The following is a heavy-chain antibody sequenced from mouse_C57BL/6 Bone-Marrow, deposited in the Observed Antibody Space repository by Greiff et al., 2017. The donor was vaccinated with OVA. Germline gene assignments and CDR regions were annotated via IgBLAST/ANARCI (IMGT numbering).Heavy chain of an antibody. J-gene: IGHJ1*03. CDR3: ARNGNYLYFDV. CDR2: IYPGSGST. CDR1: GYTFTSYW. Sequence: QVQLQQPGAELVKPGASVKMSCKASGYTFTSYWITWVKQRPGQGLEWIGDIYPGSGSTNYNEKFKSKATLTVDTSSTAYMQLSSLTSEDSAVYYCARNGNYLYFDVWGTGTTVTVSS. V-gene: IGHV1-55*01. D-gene: IGHD2-1*01.